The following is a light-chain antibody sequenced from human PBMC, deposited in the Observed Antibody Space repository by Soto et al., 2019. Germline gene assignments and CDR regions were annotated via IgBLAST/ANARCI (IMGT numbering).Light chain of an antibody. V-gene: IGLV2-14*01. J-gene: IGLJ1*01. CDR1: SSDVGGYNY. CDR3: LSYTASSTFV. CDR2: EVS. Sequence: QSALTQPASVSGSPGRSIAISCTGTSSDVGGYNYASWYQQLPGKAPKLLISEVSNRPSGVSHRFSGSKSGNTASLTISGLQAEDEADYYCLSYTASSTFVFGTGTKVTVL.